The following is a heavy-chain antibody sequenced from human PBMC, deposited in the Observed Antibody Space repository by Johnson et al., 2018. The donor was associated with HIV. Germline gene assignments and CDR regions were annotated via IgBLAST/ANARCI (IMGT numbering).Heavy chain of an antibody. J-gene: IGHJ3*02. D-gene: IGHD6-19*01. V-gene: IGHV3-30-3*01. CDR2: ISYDGSNK. CDR1: GFTFSSYT. Sequence: VQLVESGGGVVPPGRSLRLSCAASGFTFSSYTMHWVRQAPGKGLEWVAVISYDGSNKYYPDSVKGRFTISRDNSKNTLYLQMNSLRAEDTAVFYCTYSSAWSPGAFDIWGQGTMVTVSS. CDR3: TYSSAWSPGAFDI.